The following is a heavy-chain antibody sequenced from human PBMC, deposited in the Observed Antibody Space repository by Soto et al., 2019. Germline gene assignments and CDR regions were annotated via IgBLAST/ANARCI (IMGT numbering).Heavy chain of an antibody. CDR2: IIPVFQTA. J-gene: IGHJ4*02. CDR3: ARGGSGYTWFNEF. Sequence: GASVKVSCKASGGLFSSYPISWVRQVPGQGLEWMGGIIPVFQTAYYTQRFQGRVTITADESTNTAYMELGSLRSEDTAIYYGARGGSGYTWFNEFWGQGTLVTVSS. CDR1: GGLFSSYP. V-gene: IGHV1-69*13. D-gene: IGHD3-22*01.